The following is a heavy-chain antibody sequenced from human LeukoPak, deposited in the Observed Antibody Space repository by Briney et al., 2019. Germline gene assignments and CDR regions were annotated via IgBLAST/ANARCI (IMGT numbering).Heavy chain of an antibody. D-gene: IGHD3-3*01. V-gene: IGHV1-2*02. J-gene: IGHJ3*02. Sequence: ASVKVSCKASGYTFTGYYMHWVRQAPGQGLEWMGWMNPNSGGTNYAQKFQGRVTMTGDMSISTAHMELNRLRSDDTAVYYCARDPGITIFGVVPEESPNDAFDIWGQGTMVTVSS. CDR2: MNPNSGGT. CDR1: GYTFTGYY. CDR3: ARDPGITIFGVVPEESPNDAFDI.